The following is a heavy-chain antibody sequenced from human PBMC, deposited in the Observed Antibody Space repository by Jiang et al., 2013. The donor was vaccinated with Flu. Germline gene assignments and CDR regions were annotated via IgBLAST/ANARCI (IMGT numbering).Heavy chain of an antibody. CDR2: IYYSGST. CDR3: ARGNYYDSSGLPFEAFDI. V-gene: IGHV4-59*01. Sequence: LLKPSETLSLTCTVSGGSISSYYWSWIRQPPGKGLEWIGYIYYSGSTNYNPSLKSRVTISVDTSKNQFSLKLSSVTAADTAVYYCARGNYYDSSGLPFEAFDIWGQGTNGHRLF. D-gene: IGHD3-22*01. J-gene: IGHJ3*02. CDR1: GGSISSYY.